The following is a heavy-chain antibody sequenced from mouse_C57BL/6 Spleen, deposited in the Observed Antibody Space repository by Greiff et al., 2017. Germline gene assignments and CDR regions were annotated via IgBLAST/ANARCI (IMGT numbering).Heavy chain of an antibody. CDR2: ISDGGSYT. CDR3: AREGVYYGSSSWYFDV. D-gene: IGHD1-1*01. J-gene: IGHJ1*03. V-gene: IGHV5-4*01. CDR1: GFTFSSYA. Sequence: DVKLVESGGGLVKPGGSLKLSCAASGFTFSSYAMSWVRQTPEKRLEWVATISDGGSYTYYPDNVKGRFTISRDNAKNNLYLQMSHLKSEDTAMYYCAREGVYYGSSSWYFDVWGTGTTVTVSS.